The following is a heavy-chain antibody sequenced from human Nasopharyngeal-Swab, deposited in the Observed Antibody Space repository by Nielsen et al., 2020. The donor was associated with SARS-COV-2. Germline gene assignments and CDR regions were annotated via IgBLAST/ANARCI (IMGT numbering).Heavy chain of an antibody. Sequence: PGKGLEWIGSVYYGGNTYYNPSLKSRVTISVDTSKNQFSLKLASVTAADTAVYYCAGLAAHGYFYYYYGTDVWGQGTTVTVSS. D-gene: IGHD6-6*01. CDR3: AGLAAHGYFYYYYGTDV. CDR2: VYYGGNT. J-gene: IGHJ6*02. V-gene: IGHV4-39*01.